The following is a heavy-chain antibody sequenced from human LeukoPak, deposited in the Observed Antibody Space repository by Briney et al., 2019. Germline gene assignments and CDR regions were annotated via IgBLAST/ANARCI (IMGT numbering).Heavy chain of an antibody. Sequence: NPSETLSLTCTVSGGSISSSSYHWGWIRQPPGKGLEWIGSIYYTGTTYYNPSLKSRVTISVDTSKNQFSLKVSSLTAADTAVYYCARQVLRYSSSWYRYYFDYWGQGTLVTVSS. CDR3: ARQVLRYSSSWYRYYFDY. CDR2: IYYTGTT. V-gene: IGHV4-39*01. D-gene: IGHD6-13*01. CDR1: GGSISSSSYH. J-gene: IGHJ4*02.